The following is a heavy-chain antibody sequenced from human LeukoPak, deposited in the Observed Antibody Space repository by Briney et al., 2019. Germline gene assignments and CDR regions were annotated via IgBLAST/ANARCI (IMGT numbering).Heavy chain of an antibody. J-gene: IGHJ4*02. Sequence: GRSLRLSCAASGFTFSSYGVHWVRQAPGKALEWVAVIWYDGSDKCYADSVRGRFTISRDNSKNTLSLQMNSLRVEDTAVYYCARNPRLWQRGGGDYYFDHWGQGTLVTVSS. D-gene: IGHD2-21*01. V-gene: IGHV3-33*01. CDR3: ARNPRLWQRGGGDYYFDH. CDR2: IWYDGSDK. CDR1: GFTFSSYG.